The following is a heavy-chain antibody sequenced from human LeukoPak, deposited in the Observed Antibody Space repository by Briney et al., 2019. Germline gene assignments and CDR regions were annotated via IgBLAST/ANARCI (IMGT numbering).Heavy chain of an antibody. Sequence: SETLSLTCTVSGGSISSYYWSWIRQPAGKGLEWIGRIYTSGSTNYNPPLKSRVTMSVDTSKNQFSLKLSSVTAADTAVYYCAREQQLVRERGNWFDPWGQGTLVTVSS. J-gene: IGHJ5*02. D-gene: IGHD6-13*01. CDR1: GGSISSYY. CDR3: AREQQLVRERGNWFDP. V-gene: IGHV4-4*07. CDR2: IYTSGST.